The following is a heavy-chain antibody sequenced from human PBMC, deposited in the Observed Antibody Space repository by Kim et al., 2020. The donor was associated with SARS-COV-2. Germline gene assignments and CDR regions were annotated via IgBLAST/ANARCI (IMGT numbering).Heavy chain of an antibody. CDR3: AKATLEYYTNYRNWFDP. J-gene: IGHJ5*02. V-gene: IGHV3-30-3*01. Sequence: GGSLRLSCAASGFNFNSFPMYWVRQSPDKGLEWVASISFDGSSSYYTDSVKGRFSVSRDNSVNTLSLQMNSLRPDDTAVYYCAKATLEYYTNYRNWFDP. D-gene: IGHD4-4*01. CDR2: ISFDGSSS. CDR1: GFNFNSFP.